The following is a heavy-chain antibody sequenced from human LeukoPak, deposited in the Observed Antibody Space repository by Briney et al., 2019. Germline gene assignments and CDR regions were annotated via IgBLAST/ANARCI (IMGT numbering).Heavy chain of an antibody. CDR1: GGSISSYY. V-gene: IGHV4-4*07. J-gene: IGHJ5*02. CDR3: ARQKTPVTSCDP. D-gene: IGHD6-6*01. Sequence: SETLSLTCTVSGGSISSYYWSWIRQPAGKGLEWIGHMYTGGSTNYNPSLKSRVTMSIDTSKNEFSLKMTSVTAADTAVYYCARQKTPVTSCDPWGQRTLVTVSS. CDR2: MYTGGST.